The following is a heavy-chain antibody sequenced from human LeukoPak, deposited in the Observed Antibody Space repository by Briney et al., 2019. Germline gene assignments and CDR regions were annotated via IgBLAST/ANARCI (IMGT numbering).Heavy chain of an antibody. Sequence: SVKVSCKASGGTFSSYAISWVRQAPGQGLEWMGRIIPIFGTANYVQKFQGRVTITTDESTSTAYMELSSLTSEDTAVYYCARTYCSSTSCLDYAIDYWGQGTLVTVSS. CDR2: IIPIFGTA. J-gene: IGHJ4*02. CDR3: ARTYCSSTSCLDYAIDY. D-gene: IGHD2-2*01. CDR1: GGTFSSYA. V-gene: IGHV1-69*05.